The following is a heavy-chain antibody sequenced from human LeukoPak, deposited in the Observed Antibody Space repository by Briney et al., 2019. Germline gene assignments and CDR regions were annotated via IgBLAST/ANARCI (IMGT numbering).Heavy chain of an antibody. J-gene: IGHJ2*01. Sequence: PGGSLRLSCAASGFTFSSYWMHWVRQAPGKGLVWVSRIDSDGSSTNYADSVKGRFAISRDNAKNTLYLQMNSLRAEDTAMYYCARGLNWYFDPWGRGTLVTVSS. CDR2: IDSDGSST. CDR1: GFTFSSYW. D-gene: IGHD3-22*01. V-gene: IGHV3-74*01. CDR3: ARGLNWYFDP.